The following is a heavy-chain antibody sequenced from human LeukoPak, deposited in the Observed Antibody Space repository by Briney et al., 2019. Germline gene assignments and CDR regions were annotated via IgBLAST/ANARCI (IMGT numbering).Heavy chain of an antibody. J-gene: IGHJ6*02. CDR1: GGTFSSYA. Sequence: SEKVSCKASGGTFSSYAISWVRQAPGQGLEWMGGIIPIFGTANYAQKFQGRVTITADESTSTAYMELSSLRSEDTAVYYCARDGSPYYYYGMDVWGQGTTVTVSS. V-gene: IGHV1-69*01. CDR2: IIPIFGTA. D-gene: IGHD2-15*01. CDR3: ARDGSPYYYYGMDV.